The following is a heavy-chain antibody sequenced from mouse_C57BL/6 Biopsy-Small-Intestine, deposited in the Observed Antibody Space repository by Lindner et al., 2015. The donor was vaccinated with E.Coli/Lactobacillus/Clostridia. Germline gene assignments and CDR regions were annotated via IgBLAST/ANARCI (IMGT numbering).Heavy chain of an antibody. V-gene: IGHV1-81*01. J-gene: IGHJ4*01. CDR3: ARSGNYYAMDY. D-gene: IGHD2-1*01. Sequence: VQLQESGAELARPGASVKLSCKASGYTFTSYGISWVKQRTGQGLEWIGEIYPRSGSTYYNEKFKGKATLTADKSSSTAYMDLRSLTSEDSAVYFCARSGNYYAMDYWGQGTSVTVSS. CDR2: IYPRSGST. CDR1: GYTFTSYG.